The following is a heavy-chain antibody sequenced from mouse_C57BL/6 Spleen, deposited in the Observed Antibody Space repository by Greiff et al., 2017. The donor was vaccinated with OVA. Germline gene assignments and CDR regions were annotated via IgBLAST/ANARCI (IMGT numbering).Heavy chain of an antibody. CDR2: INPNNGGT. J-gene: IGHJ1*03. D-gene: IGHD1-1*01. CDR3: ARSITTVAYFDV. V-gene: IGHV1-26*01. CDR1: GYTFTDYY. Sequence: EVQLQQSGPELVKPGASVKISCKASGYTFTDYYMNWVKQSHGKSLEWIGDINPNNGGTSYNQKFKGKATLTVDKSSSTAYMELRSLTSEDSAVYYCARSITTVAYFDVWGTGTTVTVSS.